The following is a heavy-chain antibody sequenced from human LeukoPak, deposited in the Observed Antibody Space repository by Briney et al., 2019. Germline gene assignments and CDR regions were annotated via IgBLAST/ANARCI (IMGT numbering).Heavy chain of an antibody. CDR1: GFTSSSYA. J-gene: IGHJ4*02. CDR2: ISGSGGST. V-gene: IGHV3-23*01. CDR3: AKDLEAAFDY. Sequence: PGGSLRLSCAASGFTSSSYAMSWVRQAPGKGLERVSAISGSGGSTYYADSVKGRFTISRDNSKNTLYLQMNSLRAEDTAVYYCAKDLEAAFDYWGQGTLVTVSS. D-gene: IGHD2-15*01.